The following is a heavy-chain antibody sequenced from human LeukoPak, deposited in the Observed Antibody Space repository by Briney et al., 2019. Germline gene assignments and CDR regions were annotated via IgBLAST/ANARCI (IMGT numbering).Heavy chain of an antibody. V-gene: IGHV4-39*01. D-gene: IGHD3-10*01. CDR3: ARWPPSTGDY. CDR1: GGSVSSSSYY. Sequence: SETLSLTCTVSGGSVSSSSYYWGWIRQPPGKGLEWIGSIYYSGSTYYNPSLKSRVTISVDTSKNQFSLKLSSVTAADTAVYYCARWPPSTGDYWGQGTLVTVSS. CDR2: IYYSGST. J-gene: IGHJ4*02.